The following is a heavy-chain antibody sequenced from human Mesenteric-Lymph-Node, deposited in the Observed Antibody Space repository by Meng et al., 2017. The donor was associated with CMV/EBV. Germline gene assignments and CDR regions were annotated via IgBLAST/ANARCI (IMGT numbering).Heavy chain of an antibody. Sequence: GSISGGGYSWSWLRQPPGRGLEWIGYIYHSESTYYNPSLTSRVTISVDRSKNQFSLKLSSVTAADTAVYYCARSLSSGGFTGYFDYWGQGTLVTVSS. J-gene: IGHJ4*02. V-gene: IGHV4-30-2*01. CDR2: IYHSEST. CDR1: GSISGGGYS. CDR3: ARSLSSGGFTGYFDY. D-gene: IGHD2-15*01.